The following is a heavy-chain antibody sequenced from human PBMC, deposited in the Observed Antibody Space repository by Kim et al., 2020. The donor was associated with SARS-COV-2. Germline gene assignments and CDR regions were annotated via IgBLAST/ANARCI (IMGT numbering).Heavy chain of an antibody. Sequence: GGSLRLSCAASGFTFSTYWMHWVRQSPGRGLVWVSGINTDGSTIVYADSVKGRLTISRDNAKNTLYLQMNSLRAEDTAVYYCAGGSGMDVWGQGTTVTVS. CDR2: INTDGSTI. V-gene: IGHV3-74*01. CDR1: GFTFSTYW. J-gene: IGHJ6*02. CDR3: AGGSGMDV.